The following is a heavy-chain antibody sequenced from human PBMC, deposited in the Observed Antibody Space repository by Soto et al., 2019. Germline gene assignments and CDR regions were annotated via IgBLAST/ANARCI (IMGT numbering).Heavy chain of an antibody. D-gene: IGHD4-17*01. CDR3: ASTPLSTVVTPRHFDY. V-gene: IGHV1-8*01. CDR2: MNPNSGDT. J-gene: IGHJ4*02. Sequence: QVQLVQSGAEVKKPGASVKVSCKASGYTFTSYDINWVRQATGQGLEWMGWMNPNSGDTGYAQKFQGRVTMTLITPISTAYMELSSLRSEDTAVYSCASTPLSTVVTPRHFDYWGQGTLVTVSS. CDR1: GYTFTSYD.